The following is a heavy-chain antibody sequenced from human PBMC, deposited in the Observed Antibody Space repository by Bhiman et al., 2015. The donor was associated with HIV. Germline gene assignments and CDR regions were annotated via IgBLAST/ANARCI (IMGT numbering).Heavy chain of an antibody. V-gene: IGHV3-30*04. CDR2: ISYDGSNK. CDR3: ARHLDWGTGVSPARD. J-gene: IGHJ4*02. D-gene: IGHD4-23*01. CDR1: EFTFSSYI. Sequence: QVQLVESGGGVVQPGRSLRLSCAASEFTFSSYIMHWVRQAPGKGLDWVAVISYDGSNKYYADSVKGRFTISRDNSKNTLYLQMNSLRAEDTAVYYCARHLDWGTGVSPARDWGQGTLVTVSS.